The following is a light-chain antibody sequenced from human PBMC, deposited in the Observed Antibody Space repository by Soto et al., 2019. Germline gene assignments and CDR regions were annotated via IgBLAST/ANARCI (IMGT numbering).Light chain of an antibody. CDR2: KTS. CDR1: QSISSW. J-gene: IGKJ4*01. Sequence: DIQMTQSPSTLSASVGDRVTITCRASQSISSWLAWYQQKPGKAPKLLIYKTSNLESGVPSRFSGSGSGTEFSLTISSLQPDDFATYYCQQYKSLSLTFGGGTRVEVK. CDR3: QQYKSLSLT. V-gene: IGKV1-5*03.